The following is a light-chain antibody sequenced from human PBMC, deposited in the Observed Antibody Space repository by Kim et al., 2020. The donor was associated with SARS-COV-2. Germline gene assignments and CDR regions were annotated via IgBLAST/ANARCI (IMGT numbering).Light chain of an antibody. V-gene: IGKV3-11*01. CDR2: DAS. Sequence: EIVLTESPATLSLSPGERATLSCRASQSIRDNLAWYQQKPGQSPRLLSDASNRATGIPARFSGSGSGTDFTLTISSLEPEDFAVYYCQQRSNWPYTFGQGTKLEI. J-gene: IGKJ2*01. CDR1: QSIRDN. CDR3: QQRSNWPYT.